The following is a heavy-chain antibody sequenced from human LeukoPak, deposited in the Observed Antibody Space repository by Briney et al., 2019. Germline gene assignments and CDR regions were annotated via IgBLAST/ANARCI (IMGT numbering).Heavy chain of an antibody. CDR1: GGSISSGGYY. CDR2: IYHSGST. CDR3: ARDPSPAALLKVRAAAGY. Sequence: PSQTLSLTCTVSGGSISSGGYYWSWIRQPPGKGLEWIGYIYHSGSTYYNPSLKSRVTISVDRSKNQFSLKLSSVTAADTAVYYCARDPSPAALLKVRAAAGYWGQGTLVTVSS. V-gene: IGHV4-30-2*01. D-gene: IGHD2-2*02. J-gene: IGHJ4*02.